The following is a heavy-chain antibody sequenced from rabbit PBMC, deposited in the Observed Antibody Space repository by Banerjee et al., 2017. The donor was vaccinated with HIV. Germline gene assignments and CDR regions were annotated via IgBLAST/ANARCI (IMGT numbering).Heavy chain of an antibody. CDR1: GFDFSDKAV. Sequence: QEQLVESGGGLVQPEGSLTLTCKASGFDFSDKAVMCWVRQAPGKGLQWIACINAITGRAVYATWAKGRFTFSRASSSTVFLQMTSLTVADTATYFCARDLPDIIGWNFGFWGPGTLVTVS. D-gene: IGHD1-1*01. CDR2: INAITGRA. CDR3: ARDLPDIIGWNFGF. V-gene: IGHV1S45*01. J-gene: IGHJ3*01.